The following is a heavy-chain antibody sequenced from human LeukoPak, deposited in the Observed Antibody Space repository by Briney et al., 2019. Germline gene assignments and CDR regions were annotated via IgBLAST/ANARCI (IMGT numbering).Heavy chain of an antibody. J-gene: IGHJ4*02. Sequence: SETLSLTCTVSGGSISSHFWCWIRQPPGGGLEWIGYVYYTGSTNYNTSLKSRVTMSVDTSKNQFSLKLSSVTAADTAMYYCARATVGTTRGAFDYWGQGTLVTVSS. CDR1: GGSISSHF. D-gene: IGHD1-26*01. CDR3: ARATVGTTRGAFDY. V-gene: IGHV4-59*11. CDR2: VYYTGST.